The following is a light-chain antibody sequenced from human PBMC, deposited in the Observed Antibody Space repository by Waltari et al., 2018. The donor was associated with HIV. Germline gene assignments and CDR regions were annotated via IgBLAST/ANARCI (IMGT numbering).Light chain of an antibody. CDR3: AAWDDSLSGG. CDR2: RNN. J-gene: IGLJ3*02. V-gene: IGLV1-47*01. CDR1: SSNIGSNY. Sequence: QSVLTQPPSASGTPGQRVTISCSGSSSNIGSNYVYWYQQLPGTAPKLLIYRNNQRASGVPDRFSGSKAGTSASLAISGLRSEDEADYYCAAWDDSLSGGFGGGTKLTVL.